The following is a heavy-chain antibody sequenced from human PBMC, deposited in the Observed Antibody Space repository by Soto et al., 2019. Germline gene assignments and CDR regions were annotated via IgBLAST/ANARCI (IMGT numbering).Heavy chain of an antibody. CDR3: ARNYYYDSSGYLSRPGGFDP. V-gene: IGHV4-4*02. CDR2: IYHSGST. J-gene: IGHJ5*02. CDR1: GGSISSSNW. Sequence: PSETLSLTCAVSGGSISSSNWWSWVRQPPGKGLEWIGEIYHSGSTNYNPSLKSRVTISVDKSKNQFSLKLSSVTAADTAVYYCARNYYYDSSGYLSRPGGFDPWGQGTLVTVSS. D-gene: IGHD3-22*01.